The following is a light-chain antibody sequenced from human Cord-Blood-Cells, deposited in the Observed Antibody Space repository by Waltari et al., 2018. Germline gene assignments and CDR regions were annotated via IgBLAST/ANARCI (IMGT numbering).Light chain of an antibody. CDR3: QQSYSTPGT. CDR1: QSTSSY. J-gene: IGKJ1*01. Sequence: DIQMTQSPSSLSASVGDSVTITCRASQSTSSYLNWYQQKPGKAPKLLIYAASSLQSGVPSMFSGSGSGTDFTLTISSLQPEDFATYYCQQSYSTPGTFGQGTKVEIK. CDR2: AAS. V-gene: IGKV1-39*01.